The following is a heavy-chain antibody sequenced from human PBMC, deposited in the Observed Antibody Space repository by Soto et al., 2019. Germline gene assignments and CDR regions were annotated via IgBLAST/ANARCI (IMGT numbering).Heavy chain of an antibody. D-gene: IGHD2-2*01. V-gene: IGHV3-23*01. J-gene: IGHJ4*02. Sequence: GGSLRLSCAASEFTFSSYAMSWVRQAPGKGLEWVSAISGSGGSTYYADSVKGRFTISRDNSKNTLYLQMNSLRAEDTAVYYCAKYPIVVVPAANVGYWGQGTLVTVSS. CDR2: ISGSGGST. CDR3: AKYPIVVVPAANVGY. CDR1: EFTFSSYA.